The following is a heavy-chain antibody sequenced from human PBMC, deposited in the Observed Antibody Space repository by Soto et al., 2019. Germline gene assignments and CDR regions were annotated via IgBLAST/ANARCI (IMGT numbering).Heavy chain of an antibody. J-gene: IGHJ6*02. D-gene: IGHD3-9*01. CDR1: GFPFSSYG. Sequence: GGSLRLSCAASGFPFSSYGMHWVRQAPGKGLEWVAVISYDGSNKYYADSVKGRFTISRDNSKNTLYLQMNSLRAEDTAVYYCAKFQRGYYNVPNYYYGMDVWGQGTTVTVSS. V-gene: IGHV3-30*18. CDR3: AKFQRGYYNVPNYYYGMDV. CDR2: ISYDGSNK.